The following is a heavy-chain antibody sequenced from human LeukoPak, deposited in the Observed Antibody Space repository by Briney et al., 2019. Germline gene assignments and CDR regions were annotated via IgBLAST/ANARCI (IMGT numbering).Heavy chain of an antibody. CDR2: INHSGST. Sequence: SETLSLTCAVYGGSFSGYYWSWIRQPPGKGLEWIGEINHSGSTNYNPSLKSRVTISVDTSKNQFSLKLSSVTAADTAVYYCARGRVATYTGPVVYWGQGTLVTVSS. V-gene: IGHV4-34*01. CDR1: GGSFSGYY. J-gene: IGHJ4*02. D-gene: IGHD5-12*01. CDR3: ARGRVATYTGPVVY.